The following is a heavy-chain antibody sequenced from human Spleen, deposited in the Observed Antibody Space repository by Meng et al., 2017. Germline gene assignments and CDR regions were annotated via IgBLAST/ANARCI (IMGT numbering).Heavy chain of an antibody. J-gene: IGHJ4*02. CDR1: GVTFSRYW. CDR3: SKDYTGSDDY. D-gene: IGHD5-12*01. CDR2: INPDGSST. Sequence: EVQLVESGGRLVQPGWSLRLSCAASGVTFSRYWMHWVRQVPGQGLVWVSRINPDGSSTSYADSVKGRFTISRDNAKNTLYLQMTSLRAEDTAVYYCSKDYTGSDDYWGQGTLVTVSS. V-gene: IGHV3-74*01.